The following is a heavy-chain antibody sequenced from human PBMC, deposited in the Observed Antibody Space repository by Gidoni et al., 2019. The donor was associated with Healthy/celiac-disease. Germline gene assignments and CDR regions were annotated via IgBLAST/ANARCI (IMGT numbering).Heavy chain of an antibody. V-gene: IGHV3-9*01. Sequence: EVQLVESGGGLVQPGRSLRLSCAASGFTFDYYAMHWVRQAPGKGLEWVSGISWNSGSIGYADSVKGRFTISRDNAKNSLYLQMNSLRAEDTALYYCAKDTNYYGSGSQDYYYYGMDVWGQGTTVTVSS. D-gene: IGHD3-10*01. CDR2: ISWNSGSI. CDR3: AKDTNYYGSGSQDYYYYGMDV. CDR1: GFTFDYYA. J-gene: IGHJ6*02.